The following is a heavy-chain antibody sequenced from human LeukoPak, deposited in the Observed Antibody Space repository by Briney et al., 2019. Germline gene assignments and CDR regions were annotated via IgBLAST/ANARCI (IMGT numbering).Heavy chain of an antibody. Sequence: GASVKVSCKASGYTFTGFYMHWVRQAPGQGLEWMGWINPDSGGTNYAQKFQGRVTVTRDTSISTACMELSRLTSDDTAVYYCARLNSGYDYFDYWGQGTLVTVSS. D-gene: IGHD5-12*01. V-gene: IGHV1-2*02. CDR1: GYTFTGFY. J-gene: IGHJ4*02. CDR2: INPDSGGT. CDR3: ARLNSGYDYFDY.